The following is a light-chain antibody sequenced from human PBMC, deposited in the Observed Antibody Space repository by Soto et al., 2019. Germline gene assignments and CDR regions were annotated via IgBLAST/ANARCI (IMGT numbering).Light chain of an antibody. CDR2: DVS. V-gene: IGLV2-14*01. Sequence: QSVLTQPASVSGSLGQSITISCTGTGSDVGGYNYVSWYQQHPGKAPKLMIYDVSNRPSGVSNRFSGSKSGNTASLTISGLQAEDEADYYCSSYTSSSTLGVFGTGTKLTVL. J-gene: IGLJ1*01. CDR3: SSYTSSSTLGV. CDR1: GSDVGGYNY.